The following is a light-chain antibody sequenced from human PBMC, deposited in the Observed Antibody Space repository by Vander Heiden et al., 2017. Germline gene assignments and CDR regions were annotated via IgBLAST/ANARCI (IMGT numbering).Light chain of an antibody. J-gene: IGKJ2*01. V-gene: IGKV3-11*01. Sequence: EIVLTQSPATLSASPGERATLSCRASQSVSSYLAWYQQKPGQAPKLLIYDASNRATGIPARFSGSGSGTDFTFTISSLEPEDFAVYYCQQRSNWPPYTFGQGTKLEIK. CDR3: QQRSNWPPYT. CDR1: QSVSSY. CDR2: DAS.